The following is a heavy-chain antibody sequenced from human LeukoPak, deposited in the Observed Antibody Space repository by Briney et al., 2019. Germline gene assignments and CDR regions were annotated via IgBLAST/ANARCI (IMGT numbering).Heavy chain of an antibody. D-gene: IGHD3-16*02. Sequence: ASVKVSCKASGYSLSDHYIHWVRQAPGQGLEWMGWIHPDSGGTIYAQNFHGRLTVTRDRSLGTAYMELTRLTSDDTAMYYCARVSGPTRYYGLDVWGQGTTVIVTS. V-gene: IGHV1-2*02. CDR2: IHPDSGGT. J-gene: IGHJ6*02. CDR3: ARVSGPTRYYGLDV. CDR1: GYSLSDHY.